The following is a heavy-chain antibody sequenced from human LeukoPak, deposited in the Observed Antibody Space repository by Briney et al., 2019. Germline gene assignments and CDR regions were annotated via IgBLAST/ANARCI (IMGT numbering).Heavy chain of an antibody. V-gene: IGHV5-51*01. Sequence: GESLKISCRGSGYSFTTYWVGWVRQMPGKGLEWMGIIYPGDSDIRHSPSFQGQVTISADKSISTAYLQWSSLKASDTAMYYCARQSSSSDFDYWGQGTLVTVSS. CDR3: ARQSSSSDFDY. J-gene: IGHJ4*02. D-gene: IGHD6-13*01. CDR1: GYSFTTYW. CDR2: IYPGDSDI.